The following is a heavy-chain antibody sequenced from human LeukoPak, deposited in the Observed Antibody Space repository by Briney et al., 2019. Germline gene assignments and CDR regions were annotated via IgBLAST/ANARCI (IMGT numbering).Heavy chain of an antibody. V-gene: IGHV3-30*02. Sequence: GGSLRLSCAASGFTFSSYGMHWVRQAPGKGLEWVAFIRFDGSNKYYVDSVKGRFTISRDNSKNTLYLQMNSLRAEDTAVYYCAKLATRNRLVKYYYYMDVWGKGTTVTVSS. CDR2: IRFDGSNK. CDR1: GFTFSSYG. CDR3: AKLATRNRLVKYYYYMDV. D-gene: IGHD1-1*01. J-gene: IGHJ6*03.